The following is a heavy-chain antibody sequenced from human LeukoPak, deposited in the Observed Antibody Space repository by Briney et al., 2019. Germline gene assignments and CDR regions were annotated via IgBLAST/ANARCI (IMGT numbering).Heavy chain of an antibody. V-gene: IGHV3-23*01. Sequence: PGGSLRLSCVASGFTFSSHAMTWVRQAPGKGLEWVSAISISGDTTYYADAVKGRFTISRDNAKNSLYLQMDSLRAEDTALYYCASPNSMAGTHYFHYWGQGTPVTVSS. CDR2: ISISGDTT. D-gene: IGHD6-19*01. CDR1: GFTFSSHA. CDR3: ASPNSMAGTHYFHY. J-gene: IGHJ4*02.